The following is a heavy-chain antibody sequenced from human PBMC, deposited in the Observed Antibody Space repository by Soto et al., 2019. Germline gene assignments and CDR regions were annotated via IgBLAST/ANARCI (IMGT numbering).Heavy chain of an antibody. CDR2: IYYSGST. D-gene: IGHD6-13*01. CDR1: GGSISSGDYY. CDR3: AATAELLYYFDY. Sequence: PSETLSLTCTVSGGSISSGDYYWSWIRQPPGKGLEWIGYIYYSGSTYYNPSLKSRVTISVDTSKNQFSLKLSSVTAADTAVYYCAATAELLYYFDYWGQGTLVTVSS. V-gene: IGHV4-30-4*01. J-gene: IGHJ4*02.